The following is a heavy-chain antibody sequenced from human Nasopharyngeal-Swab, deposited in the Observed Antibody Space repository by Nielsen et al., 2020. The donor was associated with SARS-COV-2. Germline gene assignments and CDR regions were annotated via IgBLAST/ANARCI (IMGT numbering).Heavy chain of an antibody. V-gene: IGHV1-46*01. Sequence: ASVKVSCKASGYTFTSYYMHWVRHAPGQGLEWMGIINPSGGSTSYAQKFQGRVTMTRDTSTSTVYMELSSLRSEDTAVYYCARAGYCSSTSCSSGYMDVWGKGTTVTVSS. D-gene: IGHD2-2*01. CDR2: INPSGGST. CDR3: ARAGYCSSTSCSSGYMDV. CDR1: GYTFTSYY. J-gene: IGHJ6*03.